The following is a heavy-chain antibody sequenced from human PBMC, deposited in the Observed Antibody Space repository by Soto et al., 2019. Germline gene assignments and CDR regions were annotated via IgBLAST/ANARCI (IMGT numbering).Heavy chain of an antibody. CDR3: ARLSSCYEGRGGLDY. J-gene: IGHJ4*02. Sequence: GESLKISCKGSGYSFTNYWIAWLRQIPGKGLEWMGIFYPGDSHTRYSPSFQGQVTISADTSISTAYLQWSSLKASDTAMYYCARLSSCYEGRGGLDYWGQGTLVTVSS. D-gene: IGHD5-12*01. CDR2: FYPGDSHT. V-gene: IGHV5-51*01. CDR1: GYSFTNYW.